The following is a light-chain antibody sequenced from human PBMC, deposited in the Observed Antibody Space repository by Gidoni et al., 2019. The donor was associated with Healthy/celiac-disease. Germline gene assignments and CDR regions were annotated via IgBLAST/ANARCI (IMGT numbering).Light chain of an antibody. V-gene: IGKV2-28*01. CDR3: MQALQTPRT. CDR2: LGS. J-gene: IGKJ2*02. CDR1: QSLLHSNGYNY. Sequence: DIVMPQSPLSLPVTPGEPASIPCRPSQSLLHSNGYNYLDWYLQKPGQSPQLLIYLGSNRASGVPDRFSGSGSGTDFTLKISRVEAEDVGVYYCMQALQTPRTFXQXTKLXIK.